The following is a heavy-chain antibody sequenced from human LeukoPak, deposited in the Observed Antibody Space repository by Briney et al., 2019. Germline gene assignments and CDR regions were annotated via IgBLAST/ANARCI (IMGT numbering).Heavy chain of an antibody. CDR2: IFHSGST. CDR3: ARHTYGGNSDFQH. J-gene: IGHJ1*01. V-gene: IGHV4-59*08. CDR1: GGSLSSDY. D-gene: IGHD4-23*01. Sequence: SETLSLTCIVSGGSLSSDYWSWVRQPPGKGLEWIGYIFHSGSTNYTPSLKSRVTISVDTSKNQFSLKLSSVTAADTAVYYCARHTYGGNSDFQHWGQGTLVTVSS.